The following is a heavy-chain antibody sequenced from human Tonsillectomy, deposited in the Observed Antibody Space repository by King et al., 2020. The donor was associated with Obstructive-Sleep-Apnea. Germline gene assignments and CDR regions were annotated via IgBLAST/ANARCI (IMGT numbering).Heavy chain of an antibody. CDR3: ARVTWRPYYYGMDV. D-gene: IGHD5-24*01. CDR1: GGSISSTNW. V-gene: IGHV4-4*02. J-gene: IGHJ6*02. CDR2: IHHSGST. Sequence: QVQLQESGPGLVKPSGTLSLTCAVSGGSISSTNWWSWVRQTPGKGLRWIGEIHHSGSTNYNPSLKSRVTISVDKSKNQFSLKLSSVTAADTAVYYCARVTWRPYYYGMDVWGQGTTVTVSS.